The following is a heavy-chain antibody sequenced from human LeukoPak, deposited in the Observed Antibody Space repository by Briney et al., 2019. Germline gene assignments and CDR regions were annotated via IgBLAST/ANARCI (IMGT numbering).Heavy chain of an antibody. V-gene: IGHV4-59*01. D-gene: IGHD3-10*01. CDR1: GGSISSYY. CDR2: SYYSGST. J-gene: IGHJ5*02. Sequence: PSETLSLTCTVFGGSISSYYWSWIRQPPGKGLEWIGYSYYSGSTNYNPSLKSRVTMSVDTSKNQFSLKLSSVTAADTAVYSCARGSVRGEFDPWGQGTLVTVSS. CDR3: ARGSVRGEFDP.